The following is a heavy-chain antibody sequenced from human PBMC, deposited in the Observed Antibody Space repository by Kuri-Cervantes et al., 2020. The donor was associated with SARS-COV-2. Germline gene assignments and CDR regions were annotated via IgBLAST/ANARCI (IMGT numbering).Heavy chain of an antibody. Sequence: SCTVSGGSISSGDYYWSWIRQPPGKGLEWIGYIYYSGSTYYNPSLKSRVTISVDTSKNQFSLKLSSVTAADTAVYYCARGGYNFWNGYYGLFDYWGQGTLVTVSS. CDR3: ARGGYNFWNGYYGLFDY. CDR1: GGSISSGDYY. CDR2: IYYSGST. J-gene: IGHJ4*02. V-gene: IGHV4-30-4*08. D-gene: IGHD3-3*01.